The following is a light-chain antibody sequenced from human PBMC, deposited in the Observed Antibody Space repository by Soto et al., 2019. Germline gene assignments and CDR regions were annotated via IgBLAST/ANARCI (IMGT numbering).Light chain of an antibody. CDR1: QSVNSN. Sequence: EIVMTQSPATLSVSPGERATLSCRASQSVNSNLAWYQQKPGQAPGLLMYGASTRATGIPARFSGSGSGTVFTLTISSLQSEDFAVYYCQQYNNWPWTFGQGTKVEIK. V-gene: IGKV3-15*01. J-gene: IGKJ1*01. CDR3: QQYNNWPWT. CDR2: GAS.